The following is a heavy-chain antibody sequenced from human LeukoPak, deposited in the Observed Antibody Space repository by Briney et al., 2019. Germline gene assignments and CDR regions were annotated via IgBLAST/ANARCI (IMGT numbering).Heavy chain of an antibody. J-gene: IGHJ4*02. D-gene: IGHD2-2*01. Sequence: SETLSLTCTVSGGSISSSSYYWGWIRQPPGKGLEWIGSIYYSGDTYYNPSLKSRVTIFVDTSKNQFSLRLSSVTAADTAVYYCARHGEASAPYYTVVVPGAIDYWGQGILVTVSS. V-gene: IGHV4-39*01. CDR2: IYYSGDT. CDR3: ARHGEASAPYYTVVVPGAIDY. CDR1: GGSISSSSYY.